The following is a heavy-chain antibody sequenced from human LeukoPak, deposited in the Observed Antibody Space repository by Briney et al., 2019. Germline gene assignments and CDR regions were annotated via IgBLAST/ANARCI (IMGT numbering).Heavy chain of an antibody. CDR1: GGSISSGGYS. D-gene: IGHD6-19*01. V-gene: IGHV4-30-2*01. CDR2: IYHSGST. Sequence: IPSETLSLTWAVSGGSISSGGYSWSWIRQPPGKGLEWIGYIYHSGSTYYNPSLKSRVTISVDRSKNQFSLKLSSVTAADTAVYYCARVTAGLKEWGAFHIWGQGTIVTVSS. CDR3: ARVTAGLKEWGAFHI. J-gene: IGHJ3*02.